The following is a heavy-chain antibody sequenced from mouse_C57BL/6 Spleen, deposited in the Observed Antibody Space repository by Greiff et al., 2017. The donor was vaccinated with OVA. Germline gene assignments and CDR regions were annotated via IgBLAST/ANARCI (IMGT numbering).Heavy chain of an antibody. V-gene: IGHV7-3*01. CDR1: GFTFTDYY. Sequence: EVQRVESGGGLVQPGGSLSLSCAASGFTFTDYYMSWVRQPPGKALEWLGFIRNKANGYTTEYSASVKGRFTISRDNSQSILYLQMNALRAEDSATYYCARYGYYFDYWGQVTTLTVSS. CDR3: ARYGYYFDY. CDR2: IRNKANGYTT. J-gene: IGHJ2*01.